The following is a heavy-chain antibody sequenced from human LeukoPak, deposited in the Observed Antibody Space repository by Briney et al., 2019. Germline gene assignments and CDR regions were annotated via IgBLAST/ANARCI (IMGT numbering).Heavy chain of an antibody. Sequence: SETLSLTCAVYGGSFSGYYWSWIRQPPGRGLEWIGEINHSGSTNYNPSLKSRVTISVDTSKNQFSLKLSSVTAADTAVYYCARGPRGYSYGKLDYWGQGTLVTVSS. J-gene: IGHJ4*02. CDR3: ARGPRGYSYGKLDY. D-gene: IGHD5-18*01. CDR1: GGSFSGYY. CDR2: INHSGST. V-gene: IGHV4-34*01.